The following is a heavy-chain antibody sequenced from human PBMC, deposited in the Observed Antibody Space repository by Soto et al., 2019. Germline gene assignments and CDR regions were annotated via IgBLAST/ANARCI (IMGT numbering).Heavy chain of an antibody. J-gene: IGHJ5*02. V-gene: IGHV4-59*01. D-gene: IGHD3-16*02. CDR2: IYYSGST. CDR1: GGSISSYY. Sequence: SETLSLTCTVSGGSISSYYWSWIRQPPWKGLEWIGYIYYSGSTNYNPSLKSRVTISVDTSKNQFSLKLSSVTAADTAVYYCARAVSGRDMITFGGVIVRGWFDPWGQGTLVTVSS. CDR3: ARAVSGRDMITFGGVIVRGWFDP.